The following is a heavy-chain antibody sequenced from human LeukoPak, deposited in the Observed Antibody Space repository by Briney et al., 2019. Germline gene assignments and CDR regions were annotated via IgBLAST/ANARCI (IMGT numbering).Heavy chain of an antibody. D-gene: IGHD5-12*01. CDR2: ISYDGSNK. Sequence: PGGSLRLSCAASGFTFRSYAMHWVRQAPGKGLEWVAVISYDGSNKYYADSVKGRFTISRDNSKNTLYLQMNSLRAEDTAVYYCAREGRDIVDLGLNWFDPWGQGTLVTVSS. CDR1: GFTFRSYA. V-gene: IGHV3-30-3*01. CDR3: AREGRDIVDLGLNWFDP. J-gene: IGHJ5*02.